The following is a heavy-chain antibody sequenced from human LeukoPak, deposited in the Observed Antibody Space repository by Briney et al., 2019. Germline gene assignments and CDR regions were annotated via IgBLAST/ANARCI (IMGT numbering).Heavy chain of an antibody. J-gene: IGHJ4*02. CDR3: ARIGYSSSSFDY. CDR1: GFAFSNYW. D-gene: IGHD6-6*01. CDR2: IKQDGSDK. Sequence: GGSLRLSCAASGFAFSNYWMNWVRQAPGKGPEWVANIKQDGSDKNYVDSLKGRFTISRDNAKNSLYLQMNSLRAEDTAVYYCARIGYSSSSFDYWGQGTLVTVSS. V-gene: IGHV3-7*01.